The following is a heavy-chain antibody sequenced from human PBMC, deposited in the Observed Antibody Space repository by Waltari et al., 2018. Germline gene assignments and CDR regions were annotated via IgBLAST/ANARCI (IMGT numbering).Heavy chain of an antibody. CDR1: GGPFSGYY. D-gene: IGHD3-22*01. CDR2: INHSGST. V-gene: IGHV4-34*01. CDR3: ARGGYYYDSSGYYYFGLSDY. J-gene: IGHJ4*02. Sequence: QVQLQQWGAGLLKPSETLSLTCAVYGGPFSGYYWSWIRQPPGKGLEWIGEINHSGSTNYNPSLKSRVTISVDTSKNQFSLKLSSVTAADTAVYYCARGGYYYDSSGYYYFGLSDYWGQGTLVTVSS.